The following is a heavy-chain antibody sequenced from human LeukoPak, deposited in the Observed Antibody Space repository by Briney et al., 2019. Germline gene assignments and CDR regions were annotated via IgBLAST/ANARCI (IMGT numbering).Heavy chain of an antibody. CDR3: ARDTHDYPYYMDV. V-gene: IGHV4-30-4*08. D-gene: IGHD2-2*02. CDR2: IYDSGNT. J-gene: IGHJ6*03. Sequence: SQTLSLTCTVSGDSISNDDLYWSWIRQSPGKGLEWIGYIYDSGNTYYNPSLESRVTISVDTSKNQFSLKLSSVTAADTAVYYCARDTHDYPYYMDVWGKGTTVTVSS. CDR1: GDSISNDDLY.